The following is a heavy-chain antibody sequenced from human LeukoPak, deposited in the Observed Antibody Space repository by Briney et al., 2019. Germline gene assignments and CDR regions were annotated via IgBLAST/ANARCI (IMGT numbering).Heavy chain of an antibody. J-gene: IGHJ4*02. CDR1: GGSISSGGYS. V-gene: IGHV4-30-2*01. Sequence: SETLSLTCAVSGGSISSGGYSWSWIRQPPGKGLERIGYIYHSGSTYYNPSLKSRVTISVDRSKNQFSLKLSSVTAADTAVYYCARVVTDSSGYYNDYWGQGTLVTVSS. CDR3: ARVVTDSSGYYNDY. D-gene: IGHD3-22*01. CDR2: IYHSGST.